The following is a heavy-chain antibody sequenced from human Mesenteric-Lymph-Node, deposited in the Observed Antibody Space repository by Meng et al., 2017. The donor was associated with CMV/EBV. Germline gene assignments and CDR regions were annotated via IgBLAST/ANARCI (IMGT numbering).Heavy chain of an antibody. V-gene: IGHV4-59*01. D-gene: IGHD6-13*01. CDR2: IYYSGST. CDR1: GGSISSYY. CDR3: ARVEAAAGTWWFDP. J-gene: IGHJ5*02. Sequence: SETLSLTCTVSGGSISSYYWSWIRQPPGKGLEWIGYIYYSGSTNYNPSLKSRVTISVDTSKTQFSLKLSSVTAADTAVYYCARVEAAAGTWWFDPWGQGTLVTVSS.